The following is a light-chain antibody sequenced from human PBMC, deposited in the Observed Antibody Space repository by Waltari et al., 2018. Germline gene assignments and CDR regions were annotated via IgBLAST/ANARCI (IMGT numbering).Light chain of an antibody. CDR2: GAS. J-gene: IGKJ5*01. CDR3: QQYGTSPGT. V-gene: IGKV3-20*01. Sequence: EIVLTQSPGTLSLSPGERATLSCRASQSVSSSYLAWYQQKVGQTPRLLIYGASSRATGIPDRFSGSGSGTDFTLIISRLEPEDFAVYYCQQYGTSPGTFGQGTRLEIK. CDR1: QSVSSSY.